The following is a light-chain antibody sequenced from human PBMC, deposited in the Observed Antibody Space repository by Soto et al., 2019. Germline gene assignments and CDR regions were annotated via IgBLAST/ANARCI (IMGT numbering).Light chain of an antibody. CDR3: LEYNTALRT. V-gene: IGKV1-27*01. CDR1: QAIGIY. Sequence: DIQMTQSPSSLSASVGDRVTITCRASQAIGIYLAWYQQKPGKVPKLLIYSTYTLRSGVPSRFSGGGSGTDFTLTITSLQPEDVASYYCLEYNTALRTFGQGTNVEMK. J-gene: IGKJ1*01. CDR2: STY.